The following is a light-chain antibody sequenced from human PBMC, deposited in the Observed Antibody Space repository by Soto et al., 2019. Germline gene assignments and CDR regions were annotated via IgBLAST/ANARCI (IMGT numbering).Light chain of an antibody. CDR1: SSDVGGHDY. CDR3: SSYTSSSTRVV. J-gene: IGLJ2*01. CDR2: EVS. V-gene: IGLV2-14*01. Sequence: QSVLTQPASVSGSPGQSITISCTGTSSDVGGHDYVSWYQQHPGKAPKLMIYEVSNRPSGVSNRFSGSKSGNTASLTISGLQAEDEADYYCSSYTSSSTRVVFGGGTKLTVL.